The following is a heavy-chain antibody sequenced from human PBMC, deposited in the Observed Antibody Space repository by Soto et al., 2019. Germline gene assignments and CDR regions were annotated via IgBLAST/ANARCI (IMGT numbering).Heavy chain of an antibody. CDR3: VRQPGGVATPGDDY. J-gene: IGHJ4*02. D-gene: IGHD3-10*01. CDR2: MNPRTGDT. V-gene: IGHV1-8*02. Sequence: QVQLVQSGAEVKKPGASVKVSCEASGYNFDAFDIHWVRQAAGQGLEWMGWMNPRTGDTAFAPEFQDRVTMTSDTSRNTAYMEVSGLRSEDTAVYFCVRQPGGVATPGDDYWGQGTLVTVSS. CDR1: GYNFDAFD.